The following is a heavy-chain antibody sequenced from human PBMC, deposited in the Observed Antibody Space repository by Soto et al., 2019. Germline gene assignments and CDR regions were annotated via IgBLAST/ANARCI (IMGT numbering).Heavy chain of an antibody. CDR2: ISSSGLST. J-gene: IGHJ3*01. V-gene: IGHV3-23*01. Sequence: VQLLESGGGLVQPGGSLRLSCAASGFTFSSYVMSWVRQAPGAGLEWVSTISSSGLSTYYADSVKGRFTISRDNSKNTLYLQVHGLRAEHTAVYYCAKGRSAAAGRRAFDVWGRGTRVTVSS. CDR3: AKGRSAAAGRRAFDV. D-gene: IGHD6-13*01. CDR1: GFTFSSYV.